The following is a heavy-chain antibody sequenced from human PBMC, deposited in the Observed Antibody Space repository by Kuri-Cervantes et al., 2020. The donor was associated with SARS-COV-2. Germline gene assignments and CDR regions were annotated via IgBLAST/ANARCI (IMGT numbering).Heavy chain of an antibody. CDR2: ISNSGSYT. J-gene: IGHJ4*02. Sequence: GGSLRLSCAASGFTFSDYYMTWIRQAPGKGLERVSYISNSGSYTNYADSVKGRFTISRDNAKNSLYLQMSSLRGDDTAVYYCARGRQQLPWNFDYWGQGILVTVSS. CDR1: GFTFSDYY. D-gene: IGHD6-13*01. CDR3: ARGRQQLPWNFDY. V-gene: IGHV3-11*06.